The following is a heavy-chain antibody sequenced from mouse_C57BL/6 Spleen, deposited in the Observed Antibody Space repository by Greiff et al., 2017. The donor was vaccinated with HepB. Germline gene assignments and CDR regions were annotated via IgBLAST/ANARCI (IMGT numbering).Heavy chain of an antibody. J-gene: IGHJ4*01. V-gene: IGHV5-9-1*02. D-gene: IGHD1-1*01. CDR1: GFTFSSYA. CDR2: ISSGGDYI. Sequence: VQLKESGEGLVKPGGSLKLSCAASGFTFSSYAMSWVRQTPEKRLGWVAYISSGGDYIYYADTVKGRFTISRDNARNTLYLQMSSLKSEDTAMYYCTREYYGREGYAMDDWGQGTSVTVSS. CDR3: TREYYGREGYAMDD.